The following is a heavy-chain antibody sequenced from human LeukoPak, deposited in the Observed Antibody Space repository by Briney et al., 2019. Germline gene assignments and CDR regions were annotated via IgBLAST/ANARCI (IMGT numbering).Heavy chain of an antibody. CDR1: GFTFSSYS. CDR3: ATLQNWFDP. J-gene: IGHJ5*02. V-gene: IGHV3-48*04. D-gene: IGHD5-24*01. CDR2: ISSSSNTI. Sequence: GGSLRLSCAASGFTFSSYSMNWVRQAPGKGLEWVSYISSSSNTIYYADSVKGRFTISRDNAKNSLYLQMNSLRAEDTAVYYCATLQNWFDPWGQGTLVTVSS.